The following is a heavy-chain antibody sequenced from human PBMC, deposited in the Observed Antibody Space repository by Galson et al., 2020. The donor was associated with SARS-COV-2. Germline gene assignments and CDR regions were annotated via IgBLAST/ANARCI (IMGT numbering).Heavy chain of an antibody. V-gene: IGHV3-30*18. CDR1: GFTFSSYG. D-gene: IGHD3-3*01. CDR2: ISYDGSNK. J-gene: IGHJ6*02. Sequence: GGSLRLSCAASGFTFSSYGMHWVRQAPGKGLEWVAVISYDGSNKYYADSVKGRFTISRDNSKNTLYLQMNSLRAEDTAVYYCAKDGAYYDFWSGYFPDPHYYDCMDVWGQGTTVTVSS. CDR3: AKDGAYYDFWSGYFPDPHYYDCMDV.